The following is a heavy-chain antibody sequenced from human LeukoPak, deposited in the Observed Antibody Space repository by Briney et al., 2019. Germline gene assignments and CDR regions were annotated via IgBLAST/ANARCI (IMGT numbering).Heavy chain of an antibody. V-gene: IGHV4-61*02. CDR3: ARGLWFGDENPPYFDY. J-gene: IGHJ4*02. Sequence: PSQTLSLTCTVSGGSISSSNYYWSWIRQPAGKGLEWIGRIYTSGTTNYNPSLKSRVTISIDSSKNQFSLKLSSVIAADTAVYYCARGLWFGDENPPYFDYWGQGTLVTVSS. CDR2: IYTSGTT. CDR1: GGSISSSNYY. D-gene: IGHD3-10*01.